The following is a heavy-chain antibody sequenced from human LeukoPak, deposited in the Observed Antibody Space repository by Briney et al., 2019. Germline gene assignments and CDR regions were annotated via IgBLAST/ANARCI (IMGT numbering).Heavy chain of an antibody. D-gene: IGHD3-9*01. CDR2: ISAYNGNT. CDR3: ARDLTRYYDILTGYSSLGYYYMDV. V-gene: IGHV1-18*01. CDR1: GYTFTSYG. Sequence: ASVKVSCKASGYTFTSYGISWVRQAPGQGLEWMGWISAYNGNTNYAQKLQGRVTMTTDTSTSTAYMELRSLRSDDTAAYYCARDLTRYYDILTGYSSLGYYYMDVWGKGTTVTVSS. J-gene: IGHJ6*03.